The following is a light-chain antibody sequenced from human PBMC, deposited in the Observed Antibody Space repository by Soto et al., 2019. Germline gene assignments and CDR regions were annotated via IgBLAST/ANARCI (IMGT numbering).Light chain of an antibody. CDR2: AAF. J-gene: IGKJ1*01. Sequence: AIHITPSPSSLSASVGGRVSITFRASQGIRNDLGWYQKKPGKAPKLLIFAAFNLQSGVPSRFSGGGSGTDFTLTISSLQPENFATYYCLQHFNFSWTFGQGTKVDIK. V-gene: IGKV1-6*01. CDR1: QGIRND. CDR3: LQHFNFSWT.